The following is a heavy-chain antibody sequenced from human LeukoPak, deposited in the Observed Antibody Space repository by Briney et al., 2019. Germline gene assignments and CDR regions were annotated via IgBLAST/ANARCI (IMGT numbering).Heavy chain of an antibody. CDR2: VYTSGST. D-gene: IGHD3-10*01. Sequence: SETLSLTCTVAGGSTSSYYWSWIRQPAGKGLGWIGRVYTSGSTNYNPSLKSRVTMSVDTSKNQFSLKLSSVTAADTAVYYCARDTFGDGAFDIWGQGTMVTVSS. J-gene: IGHJ3*02. CDR3: ARDTFGDGAFDI. CDR1: GGSTSSYY. V-gene: IGHV4-4*07.